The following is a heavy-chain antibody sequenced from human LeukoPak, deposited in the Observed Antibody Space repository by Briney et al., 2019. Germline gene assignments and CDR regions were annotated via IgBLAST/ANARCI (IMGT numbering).Heavy chain of an antibody. V-gene: IGHV1-69*13. D-gene: IGHD3-10*01. Sequence: SVKVSCKASGGTFSSYAISWVRQAPGQGLEWMGGIIPIFGTANYAQKFQGRVTITADESTSTAYMELSSLRSEDTAVYYCARENYHGLGPSREYWGPGNPVNVSS. CDR1: GGTFSSYA. CDR2: IIPIFGTA. CDR3: ARENYHGLGPSREY. J-gene: IGHJ4*02.